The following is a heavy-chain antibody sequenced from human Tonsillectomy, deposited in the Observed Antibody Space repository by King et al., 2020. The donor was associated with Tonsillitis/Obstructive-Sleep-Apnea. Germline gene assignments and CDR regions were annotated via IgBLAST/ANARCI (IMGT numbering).Heavy chain of an antibody. CDR3: ARELGVTYGYFGMDV. CDR2: IWYDGSNK. V-gene: IGHV3-33*01. D-gene: IGHD4-11*01. CDR1: GFTFSSYA. Sequence: HVQLVESGGGVVQPGRSLRLSCAASGFTFSSYAMHWVRQAPGKGLKWVAVIWYDGSNKYYADSVKGRFTISRDNIKNTLYLQMNSLRAEDTAVYYCARELGVTYGYFGMDVWGPGTTVTVSS. J-gene: IGHJ6*02.